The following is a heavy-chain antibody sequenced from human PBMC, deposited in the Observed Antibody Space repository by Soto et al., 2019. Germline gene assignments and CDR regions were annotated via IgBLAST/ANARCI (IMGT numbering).Heavy chain of an antibody. V-gene: IGHV3-30*19. D-gene: IGHD3-16*01. J-gene: IGHJ4*01. CDR2: TSYDGSNK. CDR1: GFTFRSYV. Sequence: QVQLVESGGGVVQPGTSLRLSCVGSGFTFRSYVIHWVRQAPGKGLEWVALTSYDGSNKYYDDSVKGRFTISRDNSRNTVDLQRDNLRLEDTALYYCARWGTTGGLDVWGHGTLVSVSS. CDR3: ARWGTTGGLDV.